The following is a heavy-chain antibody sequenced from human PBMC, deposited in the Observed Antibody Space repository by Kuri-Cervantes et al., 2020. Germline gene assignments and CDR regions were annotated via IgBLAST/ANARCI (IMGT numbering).Heavy chain of an antibody. CDR1: GFTFSSYW. Sequence: LSLTCAASGFTFSSYWMHWVRQAPGKGLVGVSRINSDGSSTSYADSVKGRFTISRDNAKNTLYLQMNGLRAEDTAVYYCARSLSIAAPPNWFDPWGQGTLVTVSS. CDR3: ARSLSIAAPPNWFDP. CDR2: INSDGSST. V-gene: IGHV3-74*01. D-gene: IGHD6-6*01. J-gene: IGHJ5*02.